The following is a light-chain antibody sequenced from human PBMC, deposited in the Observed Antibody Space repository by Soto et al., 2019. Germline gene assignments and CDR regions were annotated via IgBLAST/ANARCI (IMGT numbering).Light chain of an antibody. CDR3: SSYTSSSTYV. V-gene: IGLV2-14*01. CDR2: DVT. J-gene: IGLJ1*01. Sequence: QSALTQPASVSGSPGQSITISCTGTSSDVGSYNSVSWHQQHPGQAPKLMIYDVTNRASGIPDRVSASKSGNTASLTLSGLQAGDEADYSCSSYTSSSTYVFGTGIKLTVL. CDR1: SSDVGSYNS.